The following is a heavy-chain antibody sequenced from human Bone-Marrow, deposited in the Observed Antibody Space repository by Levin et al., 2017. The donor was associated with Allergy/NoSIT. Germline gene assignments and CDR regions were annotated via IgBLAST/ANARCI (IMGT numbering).Heavy chain of an antibody. D-gene: IGHD3-3*01. V-gene: IGHV1-69*13. CDR2: IIPSFGAT. CDR1: GGSLNNYA. J-gene: IGHJ6*02. CDR3: ARGVRFLEWLSNPRHYYYYGMDV. Sequence: ASVKVSCKASGGSLNNYAISWVRQAPGQVLEWMGGIIPSFGATNYAQTFQDRVTITADESTNRAYMELRGLRSEDTAVYYCARGVRFLEWLSNPRHYYYYGMDVWGQGTTVTVSS.